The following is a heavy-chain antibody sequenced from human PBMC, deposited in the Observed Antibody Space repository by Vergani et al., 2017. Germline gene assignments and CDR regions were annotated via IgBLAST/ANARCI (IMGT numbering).Heavy chain of an antibody. CDR2: ISGSGDST. J-gene: IGHJ6*02. CDR3: AKGVSASKYFYYDMDV. Sequence: EVQLLESGGGLAQPGGSLRLSCAASGFTFSSYAMTWVRQAPGKGLEWVSTISGSGDSTYYADSVKGRFTISRDNSKNTLYLQMNSLRAEDTAVYYCAKGVSASKYFYYDMDVWGQGTTVTVSS. V-gene: IGHV3-23*01. CDR1: GFTFSSYA.